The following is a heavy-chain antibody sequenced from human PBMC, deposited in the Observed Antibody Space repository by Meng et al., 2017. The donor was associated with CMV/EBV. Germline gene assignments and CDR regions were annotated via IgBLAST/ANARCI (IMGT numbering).Heavy chain of an antibody. Sequence: SGFTFDDYAMTWVRQAPGKGLEWVSTNSATGYRTYDADSVKSRFTNSRDNSKNTVSLQMNSLRADDTAVYYCAKYFSGGKIPDRFDYWGQGTLVTVSS. CDR3: AKYFSGGKIPDRFDY. CDR2: NSATGYRT. J-gene: IGHJ4*02. V-gene: IGHV3-23*01. CDR1: GFTFDDYA. D-gene: IGHD2-15*01.